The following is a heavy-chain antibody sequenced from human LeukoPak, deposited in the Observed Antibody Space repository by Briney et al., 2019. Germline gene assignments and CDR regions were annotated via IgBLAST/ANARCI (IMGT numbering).Heavy chain of an antibody. CDR3: ARGAPPQN. CDR2: VYYTGAS. Sequence: SQTLSLTCTVSGGSISSSSYYWGWIRQPPGKGLEWIGSVYYTGASYYNPSLKSRVTISIDTSKKHFSLKLTSVTAADTAVYYCARGAPPQNWGQGTLVTVSS. J-gene: IGHJ4*02. CDR1: GGSISSSSYY. V-gene: IGHV4-39*07.